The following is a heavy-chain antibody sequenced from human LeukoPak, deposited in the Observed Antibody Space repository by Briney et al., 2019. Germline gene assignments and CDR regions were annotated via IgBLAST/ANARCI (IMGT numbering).Heavy chain of an antibody. J-gene: IGHJ4*02. CDR3: ARDLSTVVGATDY. D-gene: IGHD1-26*01. CDR2: IYGGGST. Sequence: PGRSLRLSCAASGFIVSSNYMSWVRQAPGKGLEWVSVIYGGGSTYYADSVKGRFTISRDNSKNTLYLQMNSLRAEDTAVYYCARDLSTVVGATDYWGQGTLVTVSS. V-gene: IGHV3-66*01. CDR1: GFIVSSNY.